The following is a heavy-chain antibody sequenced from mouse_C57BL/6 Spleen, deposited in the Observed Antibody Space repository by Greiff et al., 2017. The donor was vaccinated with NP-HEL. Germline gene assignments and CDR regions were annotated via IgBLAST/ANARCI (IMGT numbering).Heavy chain of an antibody. CDR3: ARDRLGWYYDV. CDR2: ISRGSSTI. V-gene: IGHV5-17*01. J-gene: IGHJ1*03. D-gene: IGHD4-1*01. Sequence: EVHLVESGGGLVKPGGSLKLSCAASGFTFSDYGMHWVRQAPEKGLEWVAYISRGSSTIYYADTVKGRFTISRDNAKNTLFLQMTSLRSEDTAMYYCARDRLGWYYDVWGTATTVTVSS. CDR1: GFTFSDYG.